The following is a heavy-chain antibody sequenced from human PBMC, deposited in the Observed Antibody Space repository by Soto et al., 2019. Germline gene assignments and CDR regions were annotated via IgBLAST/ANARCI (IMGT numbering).Heavy chain of an antibody. V-gene: IGHV3-9*01. D-gene: IGHD3-10*01. CDR2: ISWNRDTI. J-gene: IGHJ4*02. Sequence: CMRLSCAASGFTVDDYAMHWVRQAPGKGLEWVTGISWNRDTIGYADSVKGRFTISRNNAKNSLYLQMNSLRAEDTDFYYCARDVWSRASGPPDSWGQGTQVTVSS. CDR3: ARDVWSRASGPPDS. CDR1: GFTVDDYA.